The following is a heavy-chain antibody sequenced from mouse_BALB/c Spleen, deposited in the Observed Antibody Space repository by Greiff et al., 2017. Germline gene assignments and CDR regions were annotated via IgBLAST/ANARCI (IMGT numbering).Heavy chain of an antibody. CDR3: ARHPGYFDV. J-gene: IGHJ1*01. CDR1: GFTFSSYG. V-gene: IGHV5-6*02. CDR2: ISSGGSYT. Sequence: DVMLVESGGDLVKPGGSLKLSCAASGFTFSSYGMSWVRQTPDKRLEWVATISSGGSYTYYPDSVKGRFTISRDNAKNTLYLQMSSLKSEDTAMYYCARHPGYFDVWGAGTTVTVSS.